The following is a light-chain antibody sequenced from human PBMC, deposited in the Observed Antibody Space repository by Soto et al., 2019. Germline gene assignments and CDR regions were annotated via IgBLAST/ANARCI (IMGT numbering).Light chain of an antibody. CDR1: QSVSSY. J-gene: IGKJ1*01. CDR3: QQYGSSPSWT. CDR2: GAS. Sequence: EIVLTQSPGTLSLSQGERATLSCRASQSVSSYLAWYQQKPGQAPRLLIYGASSRATVIPDRFSGSGSGTDFTLTISRLEPEDFAVYYCQQYGSSPSWTFGQGTKVDIK. V-gene: IGKV3-20*01.